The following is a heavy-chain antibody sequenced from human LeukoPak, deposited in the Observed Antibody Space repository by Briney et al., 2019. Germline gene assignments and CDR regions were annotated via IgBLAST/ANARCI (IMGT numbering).Heavy chain of an antibody. J-gene: IGHJ4*02. CDR2: IYSSGST. D-gene: IGHD4-17*01. V-gene: IGHV4-59*12. CDR1: GGSISSYY. CDR3: ARDPTTVTTIFDS. Sequence: SETLSLTCTVSGGSISSYYWSWIRQPPGKGLEWIGYIYSSGSTNYNPSLKSRVSMSGDTSKNQVSLKLRSVTAADTAVYYCARDPTTVTTIFDSWGQGTLVTVSS.